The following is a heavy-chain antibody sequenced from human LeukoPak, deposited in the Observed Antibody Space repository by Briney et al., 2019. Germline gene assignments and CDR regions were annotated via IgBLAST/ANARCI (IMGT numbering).Heavy chain of an antibody. D-gene: IGHD2-8*01. V-gene: IGHV3-30*02. Sequence: GGSLRLSCAASGFTFRSHDMHWVRQAPGKGLEWVTFVRFDGSDKKYADSVKGRFTISRDNSKNTLFLQIISLRDEDTAVYYCAKSLYPDAFDIWGQGTMVTVS. CDR1: GFTFRSHD. CDR3: AKSLYPDAFDI. CDR2: VRFDGSDK. J-gene: IGHJ3*02.